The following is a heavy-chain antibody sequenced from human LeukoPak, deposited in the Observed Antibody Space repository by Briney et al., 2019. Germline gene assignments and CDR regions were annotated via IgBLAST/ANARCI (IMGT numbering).Heavy chain of an antibody. CDR3: ARLQNDYSNY. V-gene: IGHV5-51*01. CDR2: IYPGDSDT. J-gene: IGHJ4*02. D-gene: IGHD4-11*01. Sequence: GESLQISCQGSGYSFTSYWSGGVRRLPGKGLEWMGIIYPGDSDTRYSPSFQGQVTISADKSISTAYLQWSSLKASYTAMYYCARLQNDYSNYWGQGTLVTVSS. CDR1: GYSFTSYW.